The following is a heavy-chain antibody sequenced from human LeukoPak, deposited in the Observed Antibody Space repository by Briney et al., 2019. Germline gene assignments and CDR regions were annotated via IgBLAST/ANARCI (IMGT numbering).Heavy chain of an antibody. D-gene: IGHD3-10*01. J-gene: IGHJ5*02. Sequence: ASVKVSCKASGGTFGTYGISWVRQAPGQGLEWVGRIIPIFGTPNYAQKFQGRLTITTDESTSTAYMELSSLRFEDTAVYYCARDPAALDYYGSGSYRGWFDPWGQGTLVTVFS. CDR3: ARDPAALDYYGSGSYRGWFDP. CDR2: IIPIFGTP. V-gene: IGHV1-69*05. CDR1: GGTFGTYG.